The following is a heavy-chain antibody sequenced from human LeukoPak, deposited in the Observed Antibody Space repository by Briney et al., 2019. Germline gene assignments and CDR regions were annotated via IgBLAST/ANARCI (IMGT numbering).Heavy chain of an antibody. Sequence: PGGSLRLSCAASGFTVSSNYMSWVRQAPGKGLEWVSVIYSGGSTYYADSVKGRFTISRDSSENTLYLQMNSLRAEDTAVYYCARGGYSSSWPFDYWGQGTLVTVSS. CDR3: ARGGYSSSWPFDY. V-gene: IGHV3-66*01. D-gene: IGHD6-13*01. J-gene: IGHJ4*02. CDR1: GFTVSSNY. CDR2: IYSGGST.